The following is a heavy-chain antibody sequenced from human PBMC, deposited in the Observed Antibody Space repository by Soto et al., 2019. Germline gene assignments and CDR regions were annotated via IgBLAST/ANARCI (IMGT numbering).Heavy chain of an antibody. CDR1: GFTFSSYG. Sequence: QVQLVESGGGVVQPGRSLRLSCAASGFTFSSYGMHWVRQAPGKGLEWVAVISYDGSNKYYADSVKGRFTISRDNSKNTLYLQMNSLRAEDTAVYYCAKDLKAAAGYYYGMDVW. CDR2: ISYDGSNK. D-gene: IGHD6-13*01. V-gene: IGHV3-30*18. CDR3: AKDLKAAAGYYYGMDV. J-gene: IGHJ6*01.